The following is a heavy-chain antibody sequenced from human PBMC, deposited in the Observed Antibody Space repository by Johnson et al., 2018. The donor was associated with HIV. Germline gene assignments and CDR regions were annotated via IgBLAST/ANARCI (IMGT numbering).Heavy chain of an antibody. D-gene: IGHD1-26*01. CDR3: ATRSGSYGVDAFDI. V-gene: IGHV3-53*01. CDR2: IHIDGNT. J-gene: IGHJ3*02. Sequence: VQLVESGGGLIQPGGSLRLSCAASGVIVSSNYMTWVRQAPGKGLEWVSIIHIDGNTFYADSVRGRFTISRDDSRNTLYLQMNSLRDEDTAVYYCATRSGSYGVDAFDIWGQGTMVTVSS. CDR1: GVIVSSNY.